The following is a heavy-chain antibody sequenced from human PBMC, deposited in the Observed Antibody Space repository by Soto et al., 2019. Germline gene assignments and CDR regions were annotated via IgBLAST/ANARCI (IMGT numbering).Heavy chain of an antibody. CDR2: ISGSGGST. D-gene: IGHD6-13*01. V-gene: IGHV3-23*01. CDR3: ANQGIAAAGGTLDY. CDR1: GFTFSSYA. Sequence: SCAASGFTFSSYAMSWVRQAPGKGLEWVSAISGSGGSTYYADSVKGRFTISRDNSKNTLYLQMNSLRAEDTAVYYCANQGIAAAGGTLDYWGQGTLVTVSS. J-gene: IGHJ4*02.